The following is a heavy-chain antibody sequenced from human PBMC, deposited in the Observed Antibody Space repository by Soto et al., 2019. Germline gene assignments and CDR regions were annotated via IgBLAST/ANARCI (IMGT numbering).Heavy chain of an antibody. D-gene: IGHD2-2*01. CDR1: GGSITSSSYS. CDR3: ARLGGHCSSSSCFGFYGMDV. J-gene: IGHJ6*02. Sequence: QLQLQESGPGLVKPSETLSLTCAVSGGSITSSSYSWGWVRQPPGKGLEWIATFYYSGNTHYNPSLNSRFTISVVTPKNHFSLTLSSVTAADTAVYYWARLGGHCSSSSCFGFYGMDVWGQGATVTVSS. CDR2: FYYSGNT. V-gene: IGHV4-39*02.